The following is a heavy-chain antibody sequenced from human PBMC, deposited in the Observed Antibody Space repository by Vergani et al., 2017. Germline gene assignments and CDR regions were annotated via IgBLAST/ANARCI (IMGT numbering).Heavy chain of an antibody. D-gene: IGHD5-24*01. Sequence: ELHLLHSEGAVVQPGGSLRLSCVASGFTFSSKARIWFRQGHGQGLEWVSSIKNTGDSTHYADSVKGRFTISRDNSKNTLYLQMNSLRVEDTAVYYCGRGSDNYNWGQGTLVTVSS. CDR1: GFTFSSKA. CDR2: IKNTGDST. V-gene: IGHV3-23*01. J-gene: IGHJ4*02. CDR3: GRGSDNYN.